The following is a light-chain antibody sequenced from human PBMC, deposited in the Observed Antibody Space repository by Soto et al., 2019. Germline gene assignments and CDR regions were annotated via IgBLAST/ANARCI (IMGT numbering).Light chain of an antibody. CDR2: GAS. Sequence: EIVLTQSPGTLSLSPGARSTLSCRASQSVSNNYLAWYQQKPGQAPRLLIYGASNRATGIPARCSGSGSWTEFTLTISSLQPDDFATYYCQQYDSYSWTFGQGTKVDIK. CDR3: QQYDSYSWT. J-gene: IGKJ1*01. V-gene: IGKV3-20*01. CDR1: QSVSNNY.